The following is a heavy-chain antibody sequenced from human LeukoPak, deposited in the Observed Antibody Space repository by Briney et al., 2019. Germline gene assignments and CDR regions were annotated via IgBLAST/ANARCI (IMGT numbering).Heavy chain of an antibody. CDR3: ARGLGDSSGYYFGYFDY. Sequence: GGSLRLSCAASGFTVSSNYMSWVRQAPGKGLEWVSVIYSGGSTYYADSVKGRSTISRDNSKNTLYLQMNSLRAEDTAVYYCARGLGDSSGYYFGYFDYWGQGTLVTVSS. V-gene: IGHV3-66*01. CDR2: IYSGGST. J-gene: IGHJ4*02. D-gene: IGHD3-22*01. CDR1: GFTVSSNY.